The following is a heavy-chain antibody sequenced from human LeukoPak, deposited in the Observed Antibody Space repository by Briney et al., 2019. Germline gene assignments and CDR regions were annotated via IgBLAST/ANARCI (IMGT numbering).Heavy chain of an antibody. CDR3: AKSNPDPPLPEYCTNGVCHYYFDY. CDR2: ISWNSGSI. CDR1: GFTFDDYA. V-gene: IGHV3-9*01. J-gene: IGHJ4*02. D-gene: IGHD2-8*01. Sequence: AGRSLRLSCAASGFTFDDYAMHWVRQAPGKGLEWVSGISWNSGSIGYADSVKGRFTISRDNAKNSLYLQMNSLRAEDTALYYCAKSNPDPPLPEYCTNGVCHYYFDYWGQGTLVTVSS.